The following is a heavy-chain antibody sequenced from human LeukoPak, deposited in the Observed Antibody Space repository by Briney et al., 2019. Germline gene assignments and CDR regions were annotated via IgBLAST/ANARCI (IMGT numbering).Heavy chain of an antibody. CDR3: ARDYSYVQERAFDI. D-gene: IGHD5-18*01. V-gene: IGHV4-59*01. CDR1: GGSISSYY. J-gene: IGHJ3*02. CDR2: IYYSGST. Sequence: SETLSLTCTVSGGSISSYYWSWIRQPPGKGLEWIGYIYYSGSTNYNPSLKSRVTISVDTSKNQFSLKLSSLTAADTAVYYCARDYSYVQERAFDIWGQGTMVTVSS.